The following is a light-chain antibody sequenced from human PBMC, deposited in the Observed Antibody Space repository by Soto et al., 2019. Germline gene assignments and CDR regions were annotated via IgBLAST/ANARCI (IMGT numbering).Light chain of an antibody. CDR1: SSDIGAGYD. J-gene: IGLJ2*01. Sequence: QPVLTQPPSVSGAPGQRVTISCTGSSSDIGAGYDVHWYQQLPRTAPKLLIYGTTDRPSGVPHRFSGSKSGTSASLAITGLQSEDEADYYCQAYDSSLSGVIFGGGTKLTVL. CDR3: QAYDSSLSGVI. CDR2: GTT. V-gene: IGLV1-40*01.